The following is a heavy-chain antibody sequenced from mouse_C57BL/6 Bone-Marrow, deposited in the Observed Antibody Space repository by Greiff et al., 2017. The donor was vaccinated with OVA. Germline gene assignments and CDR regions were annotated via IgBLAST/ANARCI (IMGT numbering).Heavy chain of an antibody. CDR2: IYPGGGYT. CDR1: GYTFTNYW. D-gene: IGHD1-1*01. V-gene: IGHV1-63*01. Sequence: LQESGAELVRPGTSVKMSCKASGYTFTNYWIGWAKQRPGHGLEWIGDIYPGGGYTNYNEKFKGKATLTADKSSSTAYMQFSSLTSEDSAIYYCARSPYGRDFDYWGQGTTLTVSS. CDR3: ARSPYGRDFDY. J-gene: IGHJ2*01.